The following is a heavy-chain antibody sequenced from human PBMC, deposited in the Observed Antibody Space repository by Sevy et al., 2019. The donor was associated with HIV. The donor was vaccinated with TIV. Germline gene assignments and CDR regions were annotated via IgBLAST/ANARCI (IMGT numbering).Heavy chain of an antibody. Sequence: GGSLRLSCAASGFTFSSYSMNWVRQAPGKGLEWVSSISSSGSYIYYADSVKGRFTISRENAKNSLYLQMNSLRAEDTAVYYCARVEYYYDSSGYYDYWGQGTLVTVSS. CDR2: ISSSGSYI. V-gene: IGHV3-21*01. CDR1: GFTFSSYS. D-gene: IGHD3-22*01. J-gene: IGHJ4*02. CDR3: ARVEYYYDSSGYYDY.